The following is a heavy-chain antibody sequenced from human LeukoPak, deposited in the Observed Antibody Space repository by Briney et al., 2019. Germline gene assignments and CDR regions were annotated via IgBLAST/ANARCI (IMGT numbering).Heavy chain of an antibody. CDR3: ARGPPFGEVIIDFVY. J-gene: IGHJ4*02. Sequence: ASVKVSCKGSGCTFTSYDINWVRRATGQGLEWVEWMNPNSGNTGYALKFQGRVTITRNTSISTAYMELSSLRSEDAAVYYCARGPPFGEVIIDFVYWGQRTLVTVSS. D-gene: IGHD3-3*01. CDR1: GCTFTSYD. V-gene: IGHV1-8*03. CDR2: MNPNSGNT.